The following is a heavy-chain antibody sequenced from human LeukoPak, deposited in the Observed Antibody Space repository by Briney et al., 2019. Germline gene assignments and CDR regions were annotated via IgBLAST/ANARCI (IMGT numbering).Heavy chain of an antibody. Sequence: GGSLRLSCAASGFTLSSYWMSWVRQAPGKGLEWVANIKQDGSEKYYVDSVKGRFTISRDNAKNSLYLQMNSLRAEDTTVYYCARDHYGSGSYYYYGMDVWGKGTTVTVSS. CDR3: ARDHYGSGSYYYYGMDV. V-gene: IGHV3-7*03. D-gene: IGHD3-10*01. CDR1: GFTLSSYW. J-gene: IGHJ6*04. CDR2: IKQDGSEK.